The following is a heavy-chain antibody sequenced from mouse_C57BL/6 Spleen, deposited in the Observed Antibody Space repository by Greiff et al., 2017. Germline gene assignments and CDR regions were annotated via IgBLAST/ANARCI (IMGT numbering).Heavy chain of an antibody. D-gene: IGHD1-1*01. CDR1: GFTFSSYA. Sequence: DVKLVESGGGLVKPGGSLKLSCAASGFTFSSYAMSWVRQTPEKRLEWVATISDGGSYTYYPDNVKGRFTISRDNAKKNLYLQMSHLKSEDTAMYYCAREAGDYYGSSYSYFDYWGQGTTLTVAS. V-gene: IGHV5-4*01. CDR2: ISDGGSYT. CDR3: AREAGDYYGSSYSYFDY. J-gene: IGHJ2*01.